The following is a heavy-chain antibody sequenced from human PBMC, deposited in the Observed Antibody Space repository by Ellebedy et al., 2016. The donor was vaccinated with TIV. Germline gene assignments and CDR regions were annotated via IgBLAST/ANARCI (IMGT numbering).Heavy chain of an antibody. CDR1: GFTVSSNY. CDR3: AKDFDGSQGWVGY. V-gene: IGHV3-53*01. J-gene: IGHJ4*02. Sequence: GGSLRLXXAASGFTVSSNYMSWVRQAPGKGLEWVSVIYSGGSTYYADSVKGRFTISRDNSKNTLYLQMNSLRAEDTAVYYCAKDFDGSQGWVGYWGQGTLVTVSS. CDR2: IYSGGST. D-gene: IGHD1-26*01.